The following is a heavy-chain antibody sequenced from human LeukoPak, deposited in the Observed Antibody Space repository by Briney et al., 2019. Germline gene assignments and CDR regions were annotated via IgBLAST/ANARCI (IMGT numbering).Heavy chain of an antibody. V-gene: IGHV3-23*01. CDR3: AKGLHGGVGYGVDV. CDR1: GFTFSNYA. CDR2: ISGTGGRT. D-gene: IGHD3-16*01. J-gene: IGHJ6*02. Sequence: GGSLRLSCTASGFTFSNYAMTWVRQAPGKGLEWVSSISGTGGRTYSADSVKGRFTISRDNSKNTLYLQMKTLRVEHTAVYYCAKGLHGGVGYGVDVWGQGTTVSVP.